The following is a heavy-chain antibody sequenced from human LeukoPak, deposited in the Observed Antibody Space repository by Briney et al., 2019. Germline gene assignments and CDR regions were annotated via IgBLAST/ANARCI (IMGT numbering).Heavy chain of an antibody. CDR2: IYYSGST. V-gene: IGHV4-39*01. Sequence: SETLSLTCTFSGGPISSSSYYWGWIRQPPGKGLEWIGSIYYSGSTYYNPSLKSRVTISVDTSKNQFSLKLSSVTAADTAVYYCARLTEYSSSSGWYYYYYTDVWGKGTTVTVSS. D-gene: IGHD6-6*01. CDR1: GGPISSSSYY. CDR3: ARLTEYSSSSGWYYYYYTDV. J-gene: IGHJ6*03.